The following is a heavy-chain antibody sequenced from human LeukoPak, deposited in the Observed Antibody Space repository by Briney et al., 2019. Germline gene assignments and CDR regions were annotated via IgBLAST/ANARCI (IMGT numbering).Heavy chain of an antibody. CDR3: ARLVVAGNSWFDP. V-gene: IGHV5-51*01. CDR1: GFSFTSHW. D-gene: IGHD6-19*01. CDR2: IYPGDSDT. Sequence: GESLKISCKGSGFSFTSHWIAWVRQMPGKGLEWMGIIYPGDSDTRYSPSLQGQVTISVDKSISTAYLQWGSLKASDIGMYYCARLVVAGNSWFDPWGQGTLVTVSS. J-gene: IGHJ5*01.